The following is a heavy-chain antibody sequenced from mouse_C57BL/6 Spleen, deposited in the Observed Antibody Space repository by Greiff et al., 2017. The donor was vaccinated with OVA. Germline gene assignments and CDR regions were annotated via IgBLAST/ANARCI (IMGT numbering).Heavy chain of an antibody. V-gene: IGHV1-69*01. CDR3: AIYGNYLDY. CDR1: GYTFTSYW. J-gene: IGHJ2*01. Sequence: VQLQQPGAELVMPGASVKLSCKASGYTFTSYWMHWVKQRPGQGLEWIGEIDPSDSYTNYNQKFKGKSTLTVDKSSNTAYMQLSSLTSEDSAVYYSAIYGNYLDYWGQGTTLTVSS. CDR2: IDPSDSYT. D-gene: IGHD2-1*01.